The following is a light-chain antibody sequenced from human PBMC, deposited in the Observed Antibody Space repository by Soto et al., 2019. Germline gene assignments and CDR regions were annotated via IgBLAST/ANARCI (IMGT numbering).Light chain of an antibody. CDR1: SSNIGAGYD. CDR2: GNS. J-gene: IGLJ1*01. Sequence: QSVLTQPRSVCGSPGEGVTISCPGSSSNIGAGYDVHWYQQLPGTAPKLLIYGNSNRPSGVPNRFSGSESGTSASLAITGLQAEDEADYYCQSYDSSLSGYVFGTGTKVTVL. CDR3: QSYDSSLSGYV. V-gene: IGLV1-40*01.